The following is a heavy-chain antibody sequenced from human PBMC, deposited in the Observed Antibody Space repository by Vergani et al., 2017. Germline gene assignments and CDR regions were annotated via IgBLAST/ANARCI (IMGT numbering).Heavy chain of an antibody. V-gene: IGHV4-31*03. CDR1: GGSISSGGYY. J-gene: IGHJ4*02. CDR2: IYYSGST. D-gene: IGHD3-16*02. CDR3: ARGIRLGELSSFETDY. Sequence: QVQLQESGPGLVKPSQTLSLTCTVSGGSISSGGYYWSWIRQHPGKGLEWIGYIYYSGSTYYNPSLKSRVTISVDTSKNQFSLKLSSVTAADRAVYYCARGIRLGELSSFETDYWGQGTLVTVSS.